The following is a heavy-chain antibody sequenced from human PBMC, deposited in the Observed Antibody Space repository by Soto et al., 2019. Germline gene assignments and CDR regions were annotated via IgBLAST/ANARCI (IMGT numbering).Heavy chain of an antibody. CDR2: ISYDGSNK. V-gene: IGHV3-30*18. Sequence: PGGSLGLSCAASGFTFGRYGMHGVRQAPGKGLEGVAVISYDGSNKYYADSVKGRFTISRDNSKNTLYLQMNSLRAEDTAVYYCEKDILAVAATGPWGKGILVSVSS. J-gene: IGHJ5*02. CDR1: GFTFGRYG. D-gene: IGHD6-19*01. CDR3: EKDILAVAATGP.